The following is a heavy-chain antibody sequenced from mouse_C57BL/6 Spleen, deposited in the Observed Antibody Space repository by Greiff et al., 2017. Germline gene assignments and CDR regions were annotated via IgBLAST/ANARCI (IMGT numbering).Heavy chain of an antibody. Sequence: EVHLVESGAELVKPGASVKLSCTASGFNIKDYYMHWVKQRTEQGLEWIGRIDPEDGETKYAPKFQGKATITADTSSNTAYLQLSSLTSEDTAVYYCAITTVVEGYFDVWGTGTTVTVSS. D-gene: IGHD1-1*01. V-gene: IGHV14-2*01. J-gene: IGHJ1*03. CDR3: AITTVVEGYFDV. CDR1: GFNIKDYY. CDR2: IDPEDGET.